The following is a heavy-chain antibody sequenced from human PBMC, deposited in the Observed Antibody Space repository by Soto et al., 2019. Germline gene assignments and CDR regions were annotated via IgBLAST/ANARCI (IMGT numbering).Heavy chain of an antibody. V-gene: IGHV4-31*03. J-gene: IGHJ3*02. CDR2: IYYSGST. D-gene: IGHD3-22*01. CDR1: GGSISSGGYY. CDR3: ARGHGYYDSSGWAYAFDI. Sequence: SETLSLTCTVSGGSISSGGYYWSWIRQHPGKGLEWIGYIYYSGSTYYNPSLKSRVTISVDTSKNQFSLKLSSVTAADTALFYCARGHGYYDSSGWAYAFDIWGQGTMVTVSS.